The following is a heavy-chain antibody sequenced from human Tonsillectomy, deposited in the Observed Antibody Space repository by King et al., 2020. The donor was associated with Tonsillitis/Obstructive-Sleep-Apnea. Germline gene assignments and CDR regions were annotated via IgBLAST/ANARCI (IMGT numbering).Heavy chain of an antibody. CDR1: GGTFSSYA. V-gene: IGHV1-69*12. D-gene: IGHD3-10*01. Sequence: QLVQSGAEVKKPGSSVKVSCKASGGTFSSYAIRWVRQAPGQGLEWMGGIIPIFGTANYAQKFQGRVTITADESTSTAYMELSSLRSEDTAVYYCASGAPGVVQGVQYFDYWGQGTLVTVSS. J-gene: IGHJ4*02. CDR2: IIPIFGTA. CDR3: ASGAPGVVQGVQYFDY.